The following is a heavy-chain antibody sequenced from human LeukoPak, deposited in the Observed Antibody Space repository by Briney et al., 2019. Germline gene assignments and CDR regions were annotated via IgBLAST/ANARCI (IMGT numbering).Heavy chain of an antibody. J-gene: IGHJ4*02. CDR2: IDPTGFSA. D-gene: IGHD6-19*01. CDR1: GYTFTNNW. CDR3: ARGRGWVDY. V-gene: IGHV5-10-1*01. Sequence: GESLKISCKGSGYTFTNNWITWVRQMPGKGLEWMGTIDPTGFSASYSPSFQGHVTMSTDKSISTAYLQWSSLRASDTAMYYCARGRGWVDYWGQGALVIVSS.